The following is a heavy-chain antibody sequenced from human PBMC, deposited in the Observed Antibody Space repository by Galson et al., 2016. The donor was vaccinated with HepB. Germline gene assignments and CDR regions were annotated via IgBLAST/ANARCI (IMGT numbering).Heavy chain of an antibody. CDR2: MNPKTGNT. J-gene: IGHJ5*02. V-gene: IGHV1-8*01. D-gene: IGHD3-22*01. CDR3: ARMTGLYYFDSSGSLTSGYFDP. CDR1: GYTFTSND. Sequence: SVKVSCKASGYTFTSNDLNWVRQATGQGLEWMGWMNPKTGNTAYAQKFQGRVTMTWNTAISTAYMELSSLRSQDTAVYYCARMTGLYYFDSSGSLTSGYFDPWGQGTLVTVSS.